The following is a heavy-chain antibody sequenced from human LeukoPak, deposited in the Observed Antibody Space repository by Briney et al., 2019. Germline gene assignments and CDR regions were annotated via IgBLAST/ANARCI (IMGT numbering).Heavy chain of an antibody. J-gene: IGHJ4*02. CDR1: GGSISSGSYY. V-gene: IGHV4-61*02. Sequence: SQTLSLTCTVSGGSISSGSYYWSWIRQPAGKGLEWIGRIYSGGRTNYNPSLKSRVTISIDASKNQFSLKLTSVTAADTAVYYCARGGSSNWTPFDFWGQGAPVTVPS. CDR3: ARGGSSNWTPFDF. CDR2: IYSGGRT. D-gene: IGHD6-13*01.